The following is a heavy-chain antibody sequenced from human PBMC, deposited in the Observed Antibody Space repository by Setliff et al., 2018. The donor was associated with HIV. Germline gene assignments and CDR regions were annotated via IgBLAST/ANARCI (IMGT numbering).Heavy chain of an antibody. J-gene: IGHJ3*01. D-gene: IGHD3-16*01. CDR2: IYHSGNT. CDR1: GGSISNYF. V-gene: IGHV4-59*01. CDR3: AGVGWGSVFDV. Sequence: PSETLSLTCTVSGGSISNYFWSWIRQPPGKGLEWIGYIYHSGNTKYTPSLKSRATISQDTSKKQVSLRLTSVTTADTAVYYCAGVGWGSVFDVWGQGTTVTVSS.